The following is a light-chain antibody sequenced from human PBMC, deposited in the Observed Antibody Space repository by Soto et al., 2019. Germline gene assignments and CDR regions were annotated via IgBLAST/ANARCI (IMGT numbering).Light chain of an antibody. CDR1: QSISNDY. CDR2: RAS. J-gene: IGKJ2*01. Sequence: EIVLTQSPGTLSLSPGARATLSCRASQSISNDYLAWYQQKPGQSPRLLIYRASRRATGIPDRFSGSGSGTDFTLTISRLEPEDFAVYYCHQYGSSPYTFGQGTKLEIK. V-gene: IGKV3-20*01. CDR3: HQYGSSPYT.